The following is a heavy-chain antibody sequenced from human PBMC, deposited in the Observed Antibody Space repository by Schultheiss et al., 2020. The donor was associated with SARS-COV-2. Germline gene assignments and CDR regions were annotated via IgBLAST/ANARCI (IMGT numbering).Heavy chain of an antibody. CDR1: GGSISSYY. Sequence: SETLSLTCTVSGGSISSYYWSWIRQPPGKGLEWIGEIYHSGSTNYNPSLKSRVTISVDTSKNQFSLKLSSVTAADTAVYYCAREGGYSGYDYWGQGTLVTVSS. D-gene: IGHD5-12*01. CDR2: IYHSGST. V-gene: IGHV4-59*01. J-gene: IGHJ4*02. CDR3: AREGGYSGYDY.